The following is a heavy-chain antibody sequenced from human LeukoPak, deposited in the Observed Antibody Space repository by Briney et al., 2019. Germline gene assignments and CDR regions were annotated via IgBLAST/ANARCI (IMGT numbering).Heavy chain of an antibody. Sequence: GGSLRLSCAASGFTFSSYAMSWVRQAPGKGLEWVSGISGSGDNTYYADSVKGRFTISRDNSKNTLYVQVNSLGTEDTAAYYCAKGSYYDSSGSFYFDYWGQGPLVTVSS. CDR3: AKGSYYDSSGSFYFDY. V-gene: IGHV3-23*01. J-gene: IGHJ4*02. CDR1: GFTFSSYA. CDR2: ISGSGDNT. D-gene: IGHD3-22*01.